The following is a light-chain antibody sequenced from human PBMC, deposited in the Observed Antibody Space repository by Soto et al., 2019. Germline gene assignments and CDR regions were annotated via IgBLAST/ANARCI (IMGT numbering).Light chain of an antibody. CDR1: QRLSSN. V-gene: IGKV3-15*01. CDR2: GAS. Sequence: EIVLTLSPVTLSLSPGERATLSCRASQRLSSNYLAWFQQKPGQAPRLLIYGASTRATGIPARFSGSGSGTEFTLTISSLQSEDFAVYFCQHSNNWPPTFGPGTKVDI. CDR3: QHSNNWPPT. J-gene: IGKJ3*01.